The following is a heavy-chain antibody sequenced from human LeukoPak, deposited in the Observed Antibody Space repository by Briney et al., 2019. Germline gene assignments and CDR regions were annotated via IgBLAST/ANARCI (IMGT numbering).Heavy chain of an antibody. Sequence: QTGGSLRLSCAASGFTFSTYAMTWLRQAPGKGLEWVSALNYNGGNTYYADSVKGRFTISRDNSKNTLYLQMNSLRAEDTAVYYCARDSGDSSSSAYIDYWGQGTLVTVSS. CDR2: LNYNGGNT. CDR3: ARDSGDSSSSAYIDY. D-gene: IGHD6-6*01. J-gene: IGHJ4*02. CDR1: GFTFSTYA. V-gene: IGHV3-23*01.